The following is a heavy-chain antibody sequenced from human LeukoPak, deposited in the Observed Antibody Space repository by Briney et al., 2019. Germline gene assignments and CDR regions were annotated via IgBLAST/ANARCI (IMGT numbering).Heavy chain of an antibody. CDR1: GFTFSVAA. Sequence: PGGSLRLSCAASGFTFSVAAMTWVRQAPGKGLELVSLIGASGERTYYEDSVKGRFTISRDHAKNTLYLQMNRLRAEDTAVYYCAREQGYYSVPGYWGQGTLVTVSS. CDR2: IGASGERT. CDR3: AREQGYYSVPGY. D-gene: IGHD3-22*01. J-gene: IGHJ4*02. V-gene: IGHV3-23*01.